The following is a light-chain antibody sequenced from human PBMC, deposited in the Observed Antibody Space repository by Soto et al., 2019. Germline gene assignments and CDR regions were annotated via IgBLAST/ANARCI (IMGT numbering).Light chain of an antibody. CDR1: QSISRW. J-gene: IGKJ1*01. CDR3: QQYATYPWT. V-gene: IGKV1-5*01. Sequence: PMTQSPSKMYEYVGDIANITGGASQSISRWLAWYQQRPGKAPKFLIYDASSLESGVPSRFSGSGSGTEFTLTINSLQPDDFAPYYCQQYATYPWTSAQRTKVDI. CDR2: DAS.